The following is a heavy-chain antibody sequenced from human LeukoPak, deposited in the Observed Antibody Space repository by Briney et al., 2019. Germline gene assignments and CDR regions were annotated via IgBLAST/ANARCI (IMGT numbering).Heavy chain of an antibody. V-gene: IGHV1-3*01. CDR1: GYTFTSYA. CDR3: ARAGYCSGGSCYSGAYH. Sequence: ASVKVSCKASGYTFTSYAMHWVRQAPGQRLEWMGWINAGNGNTKYSQKFQGRVTITRDTSASTAYMELSSLRSEDTAVYYCARAGYCSGGSCYSGAYHWGQGTLVTVSS. J-gene: IGHJ5*02. CDR2: INAGNGNT. D-gene: IGHD2-15*01.